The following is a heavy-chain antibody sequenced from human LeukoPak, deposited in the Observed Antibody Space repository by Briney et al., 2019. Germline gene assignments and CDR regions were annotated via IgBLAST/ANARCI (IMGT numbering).Heavy chain of an antibody. Sequence: GGSLRLSCAASGFTFSSYAMHWVRQAPGKGLEWVAVISYDGSNKYYADSVKGRFTISRDNSKNTLYLQMNSLRAEDTDVYYCARDRKWELLYYFDYWGQGTLVTVSS. CDR2: ISYDGSNK. V-gene: IGHV3-30-3*01. CDR3: ARDRKWELLYYFDY. J-gene: IGHJ4*02. CDR1: GFTFSSYA. D-gene: IGHD1-26*01.